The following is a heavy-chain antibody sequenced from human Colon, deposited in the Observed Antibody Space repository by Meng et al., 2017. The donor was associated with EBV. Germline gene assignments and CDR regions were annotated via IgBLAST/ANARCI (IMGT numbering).Heavy chain of an antibody. CDR2: IYHSGRT. Sequence: QVQLQESGPGLLKPPGTLSLTCTVPGGSFSVYYWRWIRQSPGKGLEWIGEIYHSGRTNYNPSVKSRVSMSVDKSQNHFSLRLSSVTAADTAVYYCMTLYGDSISWGQGTLGTVSS. J-gene: IGHJ4*02. CDR3: MTLYGDSIS. D-gene: IGHD4-17*01. V-gene: IGHV4-34*10. CDR1: GGSFSVYY.